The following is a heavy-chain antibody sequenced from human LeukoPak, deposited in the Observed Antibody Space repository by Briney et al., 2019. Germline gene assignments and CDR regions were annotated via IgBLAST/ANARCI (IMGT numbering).Heavy chain of an antibody. D-gene: IGHD6-19*01. J-gene: IGHJ5*02. CDR2: ISGTAAST. V-gene: IGHV3-23*01. CDR1: GFTFSNYA. Sequence: GASLRLSCAASGFTFSNYAMSWVRQAPGKGLEWVSAISGTAASTYYADSVKGRFTISRDNSKNTLFLQVNNLRAEDTSLYYCAKDRWHTSGGFLVHWGQGTLVTVSS. CDR3: AKDRWHTSGGFLVH.